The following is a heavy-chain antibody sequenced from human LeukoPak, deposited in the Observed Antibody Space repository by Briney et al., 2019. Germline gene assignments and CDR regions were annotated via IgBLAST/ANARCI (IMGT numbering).Heavy chain of an antibody. V-gene: IGHV3-74*01. CDR1: GFTFSSYL. CDR2: INSDGSST. D-gene: IGHD3-22*01. CDR3: ARGPPNYYDSSVTLDY. J-gene: IGHJ4*02. Sequence: GGSLRLSCAASGFTFSSYLMHWVRQAPGKGLVWVSRINSDGSSTSYAGSVKGRFTISRDNAKNTLYLQMNSLRAEDTAVYYCARGPPNYYDSSVTLDYWGQGTLVTVSS.